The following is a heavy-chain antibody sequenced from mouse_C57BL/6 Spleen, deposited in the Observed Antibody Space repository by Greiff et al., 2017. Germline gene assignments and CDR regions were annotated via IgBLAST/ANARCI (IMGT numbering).Heavy chain of an antibody. CDR1: GFNIKNTY. V-gene: IGHV14-3*01. CDR3: AVYGYDGGYAMDY. CDR2: IDPANGNT. Sequence: VHVKQSVAELVRPGASVKLSCTASGFNIKNTYMHWVKQRPEQGLEWIGRIDPANGNTKYAPKFQGKATITADTSSNTAYLQLSSLTSEDTAIYYCAVYGYDGGYAMDYWGQGTSVTVSS. J-gene: IGHJ4*01. D-gene: IGHD2-2*01.